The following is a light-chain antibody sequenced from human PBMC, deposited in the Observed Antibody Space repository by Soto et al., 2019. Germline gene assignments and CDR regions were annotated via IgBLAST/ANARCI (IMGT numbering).Light chain of an antibody. V-gene: IGKV3-11*01. CDR1: QSVSSY. CDR3: QQRSNWPT. CDR2: DAS. Sequence: EIVLTQSPATLSLSPVERATLSCRASQSVSSYLAWYQHKPGQAPRLLIYDASNRATGIPARFSGSGSGTDFTLTISSLEPEDFAVYYCQQRSNWPTFGQGTRLEI. J-gene: IGKJ5*01.